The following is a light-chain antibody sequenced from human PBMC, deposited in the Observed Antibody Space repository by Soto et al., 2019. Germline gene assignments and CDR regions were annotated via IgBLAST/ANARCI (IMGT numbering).Light chain of an antibody. V-gene: IGKV3-11*01. CDR2: EAS. J-gene: IGKJ4*01. Sequence: EIVLTQSPATLSLSPGERATVSCRASQSVGNNLAWYQQKPGQAPGLLIYEASTRATGIPARFSGSGSGTDFTLTISSLEPEDFAVYYCQHHAHWPLPFGGGTKVDIK. CDR1: QSVGNN. CDR3: QHHAHWPLP.